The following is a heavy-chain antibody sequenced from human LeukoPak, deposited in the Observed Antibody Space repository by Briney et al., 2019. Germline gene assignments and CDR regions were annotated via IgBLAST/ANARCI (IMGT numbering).Heavy chain of an antibody. D-gene: IGHD3-22*01. CDR1: GGSFSGYY. Sequence: SETLSLTCAVYGGSFSGYYWSWIRQPPGKGLEWIGEINHSGSTNYNPPLKSRVTISVDTSKNQFSLKLSSVTAADTAVYYCARGKINYYDSSGYPPFFDYWGQGTLVTVSS. CDR3: ARGKINYYDSSGYPPFFDY. V-gene: IGHV4-34*01. CDR2: INHSGST. J-gene: IGHJ4*02.